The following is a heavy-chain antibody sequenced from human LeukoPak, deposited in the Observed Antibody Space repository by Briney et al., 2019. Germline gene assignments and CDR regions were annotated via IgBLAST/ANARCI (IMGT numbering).Heavy chain of an antibody. V-gene: IGHV3-23*01. CDR3: ASGQQRATNFDY. CDR1: GFTFSSYA. D-gene: IGHD5-24*01. CDR2: ISGSGGST. J-gene: IGHJ4*02. Sequence: GGSPRLSCAASGFTFSSYAMSWVRQAPGKGLEWVSAISGSGGSTYYADSVKGRFTISRDNSKNTLYLQMNSLRAEDTAVYYCASGQQRATNFDYWGQGTLVTVSS.